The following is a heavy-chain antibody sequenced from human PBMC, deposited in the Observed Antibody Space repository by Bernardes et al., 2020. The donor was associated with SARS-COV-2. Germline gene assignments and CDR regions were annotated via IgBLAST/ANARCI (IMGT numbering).Heavy chain of an antibody. J-gene: IGHJ6*03. CDR2: IYYSGST. D-gene: IGHD2-2*01. Sequence: SETLSLTCTVSGGSISSSSYYWGWLRQPPGKGLEWIGSIYYSGSTYYNPSLKSRVTISVDTSKNQFSLKLSSVTAADTAVYYCARDVMVVVPAAITDYYYYYYMDVWGKGTTVTVSS. V-gene: IGHV4-39*07. CDR3: ARDVMVVVPAAITDYYYYYYMDV. CDR1: GGSISSSSYY.